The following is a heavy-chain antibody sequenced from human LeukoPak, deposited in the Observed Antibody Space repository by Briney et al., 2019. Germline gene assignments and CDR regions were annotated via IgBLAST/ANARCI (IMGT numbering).Heavy chain of an antibody. J-gene: IGHJ4*02. Sequence: GGSLRLSCAASGNYWMHWVRQAPGKGLVWVSDINSDGRWTSYADSVKGRFTISKDNAKNTVYLQMNSLRAEDTAVYYCVSFYETYWGRGTLVTVSS. CDR1: GNYW. CDR3: VSFYETY. V-gene: IGHV3-74*01. CDR2: INSDGRWT. D-gene: IGHD2/OR15-2a*01.